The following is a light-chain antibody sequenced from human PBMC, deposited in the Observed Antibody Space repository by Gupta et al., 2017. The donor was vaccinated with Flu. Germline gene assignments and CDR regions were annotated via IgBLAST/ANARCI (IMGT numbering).Light chain of an antibody. CDR2: GAS. CDR1: QSVSSN. CDR3: QQYNNWPPWT. Sequence: EIVMTQSPATLSVSPGERATLSCRASQSVSSNLAWYQQKPGQAPRLLIYGASTRASGIPARFSGSGSGTEFTLTISSLQSEDFALYYCQQYNNWPPWTFGQGTMVDIK. V-gene: IGKV3-15*01. J-gene: IGKJ1*01.